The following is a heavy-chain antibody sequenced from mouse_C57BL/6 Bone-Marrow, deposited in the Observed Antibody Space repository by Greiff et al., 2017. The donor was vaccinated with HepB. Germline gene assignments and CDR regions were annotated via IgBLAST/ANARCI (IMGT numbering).Heavy chain of an antibody. D-gene: IGHD3-1*01. Sequence: EVQLQQSGPELVKPGASVKISCKASGYSFTGYYMNWVKQSPEKSLEWIGEINPSTGGTTYNQKFKAKATLTVDKSSSTAYMQLKSLTSEDSAVYYCARGRHLVWFAYWGQGTLVTVSA. CDR2: INPSTGGT. V-gene: IGHV1-42*01. CDR1: GYSFTGYY. J-gene: IGHJ3*01. CDR3: ARGRHLVWFAY.